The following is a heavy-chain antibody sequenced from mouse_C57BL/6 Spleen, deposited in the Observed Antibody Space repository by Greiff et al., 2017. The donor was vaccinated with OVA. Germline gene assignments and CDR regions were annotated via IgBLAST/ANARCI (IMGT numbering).Heavy chain of an antibody. Sequence: QVQLKESGPELVKPGASVKISCKASGYSFTSYYIHWVKQRPGQGLEWIGWIYPGSGNTKYNEKFKGKATLTADTSSSTAYMQLSSLTSEDSAVYYCARWNGYDAYWYFDVWGTGTTVTVSS. CDR1: GYSFTSYY. J-gene: IGHJ1*03. D-gene: IGHD2-2*01. CDR3: ARWNGYDAYWYFDV. V-gene: IGHV1-66*01. CDR2: IYPGSGNT.